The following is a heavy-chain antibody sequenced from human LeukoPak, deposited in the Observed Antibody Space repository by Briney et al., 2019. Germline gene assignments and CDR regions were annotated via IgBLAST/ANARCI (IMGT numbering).Heavy chain of an antibody. V-gene: IGHV3-11*01. Sequence: GSLRLSCAVSGFTFTDTYMTWIRQAPGKGLESLSYISPSGTDISYAVSVKGRFTISRDNAKNSLYLQMNSLRAEDTAVYYCARDPGADAFDIWGQGTMVTVSS. CDR3: ARDPGADAFDI. CDR1: GFTFTDTY. D-gene: IGHD4/OR15-4a*01. J-gene: IGHJ3*02. CDR2: ISPSGTDI.